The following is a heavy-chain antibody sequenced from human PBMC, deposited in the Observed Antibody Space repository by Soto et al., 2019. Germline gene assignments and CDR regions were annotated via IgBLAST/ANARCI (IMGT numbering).Heavy chain of an antibody. CDR1: GGTFSRHS. J-gene: IGHJ4*01. CDR3: ARDSTSVRGS. Sequence: QVQMVQSGAEVKKPGSSARVSCKVSGGTFSRHSISWVRQAPGQGLEWMGGIIPIFDATQYAQKFQGRLMITADESTTTFHRVLSGLRPYDTAIYYCARDSTSVRGSWRHGTLVNVS. V-gene: IGHV1-69*01. D-gene: IGHD3-10*01. CDR2: IIPIFDAT.